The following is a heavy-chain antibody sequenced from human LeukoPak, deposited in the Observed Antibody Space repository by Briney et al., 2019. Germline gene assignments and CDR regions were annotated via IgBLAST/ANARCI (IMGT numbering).Heavy chain of an antibody. Sequence: ASVKASCKASGYTFTSYYMHWVRQAPGQGLEWMGIINPSGGSTSYAQKFQGRVTMTRDTSTSTVYMELSSLRSEDTAVYYCARDLVYYDSSGYYYRRGFDYWGQGTLVTVSS. CDR3: ARDLVYYDSSGYYYRRGFDY. CDR2: INPSGGST. D-gene: IGHD3-22*01. J-gene: IGHJ4*02. V-gene: IGHV1-46*01. CDR1: GYTFTSYY.